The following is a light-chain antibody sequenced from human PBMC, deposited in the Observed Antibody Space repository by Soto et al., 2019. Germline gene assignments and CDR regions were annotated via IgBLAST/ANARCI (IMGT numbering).Light chain of an antibody. CDR1: SSDVGGYAY. J-gene: IGLJ2*01. V-gene: IGLV2-14*03. CDR2: DVT. CDR3: SSFSSSTTLFL. Sequence: QSALIQPPSVSGSPGQSVAISCTGTSSDVGGYAYVSWYQQHPTRAPKLLIFDVTNRPSGVSDRFSGSKSGNTASLTISGLQSEDEAVYFCSSFSSSTTLFLFGGGTKLTVL.